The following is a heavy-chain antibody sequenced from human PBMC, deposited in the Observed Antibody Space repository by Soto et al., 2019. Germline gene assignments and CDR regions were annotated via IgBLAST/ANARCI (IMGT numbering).Heavy chain of an antibody. D-gene: IGHD1-26*01. CDR1: GYTFTGHY. CDR2: IGPEGGAT. J-gene: IGHJ4*02. Sequence: GASVKVSCKASGYTFTGHYIHWVRQAPEQGPEWMGEIGPEGGATRYAQKFQGRVTMTRDMSITTVYMELNNLSPDDTAVYYCGRGRSGQIVVFYWGQGTPVTVS. CDR3: GRGRSGQIVVFY. V-gene: IGHV1-2*02.